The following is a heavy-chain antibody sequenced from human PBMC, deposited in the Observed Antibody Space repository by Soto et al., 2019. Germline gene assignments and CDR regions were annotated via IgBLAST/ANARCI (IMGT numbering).Heavy chain of an antibody. CDR2: ISSSSSTI. CDR3: ARDLAYTPGWFYP. J-gene: IGHJ5*02. CDR1: GFTFNSYA. D-gene: IGHD1-1*01. Sequence: GGSLRLSCAASGFTFNSYAMNWVRQAPGKGLEWVSYISSSSSTIYYADSVKGRFTISRDNAKNSLCLQMNSLSAEDTAVYYCARDLAYTPGWFYPWGQGSLVTVSS. V-gene: IGHV3-48*01.